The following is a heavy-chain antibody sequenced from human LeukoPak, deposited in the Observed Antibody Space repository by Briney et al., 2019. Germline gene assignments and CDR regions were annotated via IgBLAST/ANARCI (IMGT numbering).Heavy chain of an antibody. CDR3: ARDPLRYDYVWGSYRTPALDAFDI. CDR2: IKQDGSEK. Sequence: GGSLRLSCAASGFTFSSYWMSWVRQAPGKGLEWVANIKQDGSEKYYVDSVKGRFTISRDNAKNSLYLQMNSLRAEDTAVYYCARDPLRYDYVWGSYRTPALDAFDIWGQGTMVTVSS. CDR1: GFTFSSYW. D-gene: IGHD3-16*02. V-gene: IGHV3-7*01. J-gene: IGHJ3*02.